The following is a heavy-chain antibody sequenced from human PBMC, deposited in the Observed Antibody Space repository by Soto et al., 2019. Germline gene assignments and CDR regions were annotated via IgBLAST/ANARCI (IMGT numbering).Heavy chain of an antibody. J-gene: IGHJ5*02. CDR1: GGTFSSYA. V-gene: IGHV1-69*06. CDR2: IIPIFGTA. CDR3: ARDQFDYGAINWFDP. Sequence: QVQLVQSGAEMKKPGSSVKVSCKASGGTFSSYAISWVRQAPGQGLEWMGGIIPIFGTANYAQKFQGRVTITADKSTSTAYMELSSLRSQDTAVYYCARDQFDYGAINWFDPWGQGTLVTVSS. D-gene: IGHD4-17*01.